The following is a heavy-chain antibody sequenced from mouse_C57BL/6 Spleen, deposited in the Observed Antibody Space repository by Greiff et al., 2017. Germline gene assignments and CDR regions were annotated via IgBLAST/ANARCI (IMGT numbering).Heavy chain of an antibody. D-gene: IGHD1-1*01. CDR2: IRNKSNNYDT. Sequence: EVKLLESGGGLVQPKGSLKLSCAASGFSFNTYALNWVRQAPGKGLEWVARIRNKSNNYDTYYADSLKDRLTISRDDSEIMLYLQMNNLKTDGPAMYYCLRHATAYWGQGTLVTVSA. CDR3: LRHATAY. V-gene: IGHV10-1*01. J-gene: IGHJ3*01. CDR1: GFSFNTYA.